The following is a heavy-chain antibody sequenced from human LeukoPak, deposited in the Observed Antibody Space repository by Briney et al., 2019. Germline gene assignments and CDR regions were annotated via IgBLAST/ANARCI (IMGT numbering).Heavy chain of an antibody. CDR3: ARVTIAVAVTFDY. Sequence: SATLSLTCTVSGGSISSYYWSWIRQPPGKGLEWIGYIYYSGSTNYNPSLKSRVTISVDTSKNQFSLKLSSVTAADTAVYYCARVTIAVAVTFDYWGQGTLVTVSS. V-gene: IGHV4-59*01. J-gene: IGHJ4*02. D-gene: IGHD6-19*01. CDR2: IYYSGST. CDR1: GGSISSYY.